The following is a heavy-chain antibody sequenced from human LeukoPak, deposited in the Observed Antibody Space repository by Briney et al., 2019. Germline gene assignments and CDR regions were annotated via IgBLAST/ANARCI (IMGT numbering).Heavy chain of an antibody. CDR2: IYPGDSDT. V-gene: IGHV5-51*01. CDR1: GYSFTSYW. Sequence: GESLKISCKGSGYSFTSYWIGWVRQMPGKGLEWMGIIYPGDSDTRYSPSFQGQVTISADKSISTAYLQWSSLKASDTAMYYCARQRIFRVVTRYFDYWGQGTLVTVSS. D-gene: IGHD3-3*01. J-gene: IGHJ4*02. CDR3: ARQRIFRVVTRYFDY.